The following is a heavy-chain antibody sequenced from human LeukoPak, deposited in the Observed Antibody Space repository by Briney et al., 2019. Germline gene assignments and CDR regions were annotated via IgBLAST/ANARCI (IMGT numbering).Heavy chain of an antibody. V-gene: IGHV3-7*03. D-gene: IGHD6-13*01. J-gene: IGHJ4*02. CDR3: ARSIPYGTIWYGRSDY. CDR1: GFNFRDYS. Sequence: GGSLRLSCVAYGFNFRDYSMNWVRQAPGKGLEWVANIKPDGTTKFYVDSVKGRFTISRDNALNSLYLQMNSLRAEDTAIYYCARSIPYGTIWYGRSDYWGQGTLVTVSS. CDR2: IKPDGTTK.